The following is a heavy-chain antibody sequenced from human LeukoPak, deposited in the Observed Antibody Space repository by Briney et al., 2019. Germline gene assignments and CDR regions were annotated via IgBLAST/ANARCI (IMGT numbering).Heavy chain of an antibody. Sequence: GGSLSLSCEASGFTFGSHAMYWVRPAPGKGLEWVAGIFGSGGSPHYADPVKGRFTISRDNSRNTVYLQINSLRAEDTAVYYCGKTTVGYSSGQKPAWPVDYWGQGTLVTVSS. D-gene: IGHD5-18*01. CDR3: GKTTVGYSSGQKPAWPVDY. J-gene: IGHJ4*02. V-gene: IGHV3-23*01. CDR2: IFGSGGSP. CDR1: GFTFGSHA.